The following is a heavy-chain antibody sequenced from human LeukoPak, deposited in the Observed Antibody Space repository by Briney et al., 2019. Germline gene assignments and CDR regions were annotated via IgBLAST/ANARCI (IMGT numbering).Heavy chain of an antibody. CDR1: GGSISSYY. CDR2: IYYSGST. J-gene: IGHJ4*02. D-gene: IGHD3-9*01. V-gene: IGHV4-59*08. Sequence: PSETLSLTCTVSGGSISSYYWSWIRQPPGKGLEWIGYIYYSGSTNYNPSLKSRVTISVGTSKNQFSLNLRSVTAADTAVYYCARQRYFDWYSPGYFDFWGQGTLVTVSS. CDR3: ARQRYFDWYSPGYFDF.